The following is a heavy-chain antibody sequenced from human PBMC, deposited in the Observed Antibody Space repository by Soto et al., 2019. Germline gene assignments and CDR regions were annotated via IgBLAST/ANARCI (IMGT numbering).Heavy chain of an antibody. CDR1: GFPPSDYY. CDR2: TRNRANRHAT. CDR3: ARDLLGSSGWYRGGAFDI. D-gene: IGHD6-19*01. J-gene: IGHJ3*02. Sequence: AGGSLRPSCAASGFPPSDYYMDWLRQAPGGGLEWGGRTRNRANRHATEYAASVKGRFTISRDDSSNSLYLQMNSLRAEDTAVYYCARDLLGSSGWYRGGAFDIWGQGTMVTVSS. V-gene: IGHV3-72*01.